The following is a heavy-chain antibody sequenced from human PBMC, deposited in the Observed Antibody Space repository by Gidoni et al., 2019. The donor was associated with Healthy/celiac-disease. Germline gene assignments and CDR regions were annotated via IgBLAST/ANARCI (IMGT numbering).Heavy chain of an antibody. CDR1: GFTFSSYE. V-gene: IGHV3-48*03. CDR2: IISSGSTI. D-gene: IGHD4-17*01. J-gene: IGHJ4*02. Sequence: EVQLVESGGGLVQPGGSLRLSCAASGFTFSSYEMNWVRQAPGKGLEWVSYIISSGSTIYYADSVKGRFTIARDNAKNSLYLQMNSLRAEDTAVYYCARSENGDPFDYWGQGTLVTVSS. CDR3: ARSENGDPFDY.